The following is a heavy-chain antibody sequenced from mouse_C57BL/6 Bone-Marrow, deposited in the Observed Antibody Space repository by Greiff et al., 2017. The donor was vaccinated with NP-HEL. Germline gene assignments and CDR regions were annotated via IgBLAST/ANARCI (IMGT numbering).Heavy chain of an antibody. Sequence: VQGVESGAELARPGASVKLSCKASGYTFTSYGISWVKQRTGQGLEWIGEIYPRSGNTYYNEKFKGKATLTADKSSSTAYMELRSLTSEDSAVYFCARWYYGSSYGAWFAYWGQGTLVTVSA. CDR2: IYPRSGNT. J-gene: IGHJ3*01. CDR1: GYTFTSYG. V-gene: IGHV1-81*01. D-gene: IGHD1-1*01. CDR3: ARWYYGSSYGAWFAY.